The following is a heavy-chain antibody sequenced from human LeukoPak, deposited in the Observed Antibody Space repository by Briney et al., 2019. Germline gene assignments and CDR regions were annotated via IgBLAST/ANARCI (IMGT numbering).Heavy chain of an antibody. J-gene: IGHJ4*02. Sequence: SETLSLTCAVYGGSFSGYYWSWIRQPPWKGLEWIGEINHSGSTNYNPSLKSRVTISVDTSKNQFSLKLSSVTAADTAVYYCARHTLSTGETIDYWGQGTLVTVSS. D-gene: IGHD7-27*01. V-gene: IGHV4-34*01. CDR1: GGSFSGYY. CDR2: INHSGST. CDR3: ARHTLSTGETIDY.